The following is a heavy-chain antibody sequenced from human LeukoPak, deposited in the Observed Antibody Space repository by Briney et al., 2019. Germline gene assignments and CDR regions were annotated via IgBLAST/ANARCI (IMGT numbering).Heavy chain of an antibody. CDR2: IYPGDSDT. CDR3: ARGGYYDILTGYQTGNFDY. V-gene: IGHV5-51*01. Sequence: GESLQISCKGSGYIFTSYWIGWVRQMPGKGLEWMGIIYPGDSDTRYSPSFQGQVTISADKSISTAYLQWSSLKASDTAMYYCARGGYYDILTGYQTGNFDYWGQGTLVTVSS. J-gene: IGHJ4*02. D-gene: IGHD3-9*01. CDR1: GYIFTSYW.